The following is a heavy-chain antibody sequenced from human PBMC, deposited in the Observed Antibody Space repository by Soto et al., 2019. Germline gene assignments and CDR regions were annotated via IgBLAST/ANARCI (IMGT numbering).Heavy chain of an antibody. CDR2: IYYSGST. CDR1: GGSISSSSYY. J-gene: IGHJ4*02. V-gene: IGHV4-39*01. D-gene: IGHD5-12*01. Sequence: QLQLQESGPGLVKPSETLSLTCTVSGGSISSSSYYWGWIRQPPGKGLEWIGSIYYSGSTYYNPSLKSRVPISVDTSKNQFSLKLSSVTAADTAVYYCARRLVATIGLFDYWGQGTLVTVSS. CDR3: ARRLVATIGLFDY.